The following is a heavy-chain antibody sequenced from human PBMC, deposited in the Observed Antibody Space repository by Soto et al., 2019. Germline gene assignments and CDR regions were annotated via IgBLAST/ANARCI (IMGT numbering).Heavy chain of an antibody. J-gene: IGHJ4*02. D-gene: IGHD6-19*01. CDR2: INHSGST. CDR3: ARGRDSSGCFDY. CDR1: GGSLSGYY. V-gene: IGHV4-34*01. Sequence: PSETLSLTCAVFGGSLSGYYWTWIRQSPGKGLEWIGEINHSGSTNFNPSLKSRVTMSVDTSRNQFSLKLSSVTAADTAVYYCARGRDSSGCFDYWGQGTLVTVSS.